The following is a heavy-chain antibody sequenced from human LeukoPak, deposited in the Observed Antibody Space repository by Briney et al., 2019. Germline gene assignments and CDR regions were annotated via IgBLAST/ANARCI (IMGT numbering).Heavy chain of an antibody. CDR2: ISSSGSTI. CDR3: ALPTVTRRTHLFGLPGRGNYFDY. Sequence: PGGSLRLSCAASGFTFSSYEMNWVRQAPGKGLEWVSYISSSGSTICYADSVKGRFTISRDNAKNSLYLQMNSLRAEDTAVYYCALPTVTRRTHLFGLPGRGNYFDYWGQGTLVTVSS. V-gene: IGHV3-48*03. D-gene: IGHD4-17*01. CDR1: GFTFSSYE. J-gene: IGHJ4*02.